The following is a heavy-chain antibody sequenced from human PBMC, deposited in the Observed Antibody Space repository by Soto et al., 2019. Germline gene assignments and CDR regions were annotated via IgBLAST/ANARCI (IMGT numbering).Heavy chain of an antibody. J-gene: IGHJ6*02. CDR2: IFPGDSDT. V-gene: IGHV5-51*01. CDR3: ARPRYPGRGYYGMDV. CDR1: GYNFTSNW. D-gene: IGHD2-15*01. Sequence: PGESLKISCKASGYNFTSNWIAWVRQMPGKGLEWTGIIFPGDSDTTYSPSFHGQVTISADKSINTAYLQWSSLKASDTAMYYCARPRYPGRGYYGMDVWGQGTTLTVSS.